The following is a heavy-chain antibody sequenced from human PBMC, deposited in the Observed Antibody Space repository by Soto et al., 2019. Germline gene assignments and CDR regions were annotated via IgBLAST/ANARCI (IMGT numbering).Heavy chain of an antibody. D-gene: IGHD6-13*01. CDR2: MSYDGRNK. Sequence: SGGSLRLSCVASGFTFISFAMHWVRQAPGKGLEWVAVMSYDGRNKNYADSVKGRVTISRDNSKNTLYLQMNSLRAEDTAVYYCAKVKGIAAGWGMDVWGQGTAVTVSS. CDR3: AKVKGIAAGWGMDV. CDR1: GFTFISFA. J-gene: IGHJ6*02. V-gene: IGHV3-30*04.